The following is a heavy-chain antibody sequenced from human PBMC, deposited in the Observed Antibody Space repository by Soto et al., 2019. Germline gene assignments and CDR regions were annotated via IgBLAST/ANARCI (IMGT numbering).Heavy chain of an antibody. V-gene: IGHV1-18*01. J-gene: IGHJ4*02. CDR3: ARARATVTTERALGY. D-gene: IGHD4-17*01. Sequence: QVQLVQSGGEVKKPGASVKVSFKASGYTFYSYDITWVRQAPGQGLEWMGTTSVYNGNTNSAQSLKGRVTRTIDKSTATAYMELRNLTSDDTAVYYCARARATVTTERALGYWGQGTRVTVSS. CDR1: GYTFYSYD. CDR2: TSVYNGNT.